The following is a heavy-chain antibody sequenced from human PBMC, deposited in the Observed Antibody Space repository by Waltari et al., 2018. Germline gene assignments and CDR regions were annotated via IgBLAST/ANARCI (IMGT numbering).Heavy chain of an antibody. Sequence: WVRQVPGKGLVWVSRINSDGGSTGYADSVKGRFTISRDNAKSTLYLQMSSLRADDSAVYYCASWKFCTGGNCYGWGYWGQGTLVTVSS. J-gene: IGHJ4*02. CDR2: INSDGGST. V-gene: IGHV3-74*01. CDR3: ASWKFCTGGNCYGWGY. D-gene: IGHD2-15*01.